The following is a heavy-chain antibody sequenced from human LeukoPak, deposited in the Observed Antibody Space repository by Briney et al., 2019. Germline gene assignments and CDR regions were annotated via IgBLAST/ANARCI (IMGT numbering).Heavy chain of an antibody. CDR3: ARAGGGGGPFDY. V-gene: IGHV1-46*01. Sequence: ASVKVSCKASGYTFTSYYMHWVRQAPGQGLEWMGIINPSGGSTSYAQKFQGRVTMTRDTSTSTAYMELSSLRSEDTAVYYCARAGGGGGPFDYWGQGTLVTVSS. CDR1: GYTFTSYY. J-gene: IGHJ4*02. CDR2: INPSGGST. D-gene: IGHD3-16*01.